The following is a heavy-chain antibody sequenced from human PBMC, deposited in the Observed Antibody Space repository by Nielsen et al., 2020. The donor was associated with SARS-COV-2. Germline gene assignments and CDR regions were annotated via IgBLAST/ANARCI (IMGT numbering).Heavy chain of an antibody. CDR1: GFTFGDYA. V-gene: IGHV3-49*04. J-gene: IGHJ4*02. CDR2: IRSKAYGGTT. Sequence: GESLKISCTASGFTFGDYAMSWVRQAPGKGLEWVGFIRSKAYGGTTEYAASVKGRFTISRDDSKSIAYLQMNSLKTEDTAVYYCTRDRGDYVWGSYRPLDYWGQGTLVTVSS. D-gene: IGHD3-16*02. CDR3: TRDRGDYVWGSYRPLDY.